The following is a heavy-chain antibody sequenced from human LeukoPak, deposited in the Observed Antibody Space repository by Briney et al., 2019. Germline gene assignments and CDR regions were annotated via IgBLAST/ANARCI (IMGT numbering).Heavy chain of an antibody. Sequence: GGSLRLSCAASGFTFSSYAMSWVRQAPGKGLEWVSAISGSGGSTYYADSVKGRFTISRDNSKNTLYLQMNSLRAEDTAVYYCAKSWGYQLLEGCWFDPWGQGTLVTVSS. D-gene: IGHD2-2*01. J-gene: IGHJ5*02. CDR2: ISGSGGST. CDR3: AKSWGYQLLEGCWFDP. V-gene: IGHV3-23*01. CDR1: GFTFSSYA.